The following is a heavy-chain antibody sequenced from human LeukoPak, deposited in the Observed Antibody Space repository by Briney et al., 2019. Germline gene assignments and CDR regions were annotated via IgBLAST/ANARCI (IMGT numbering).Heavy chain of an antibody. CDR1: GGTFSSYA. CDR3: ARVYYYGSGSYWNDWFDP. D-gene: IGHD3-10*01. Sequence: ASVKVSCKASGGTFSSYAISWVRQAPGQGLEWMGWIIPIFGTVNYAQKFKGRVTITTDESTSTAYMELSSLRSEDTAVYYCARVYYYGSGSYWNDWFDPWGQGTLVTVSS. V-gene: IGHV1-69*05. J-gene: IGHJ5*02. CDR2: IIPIFGTV.